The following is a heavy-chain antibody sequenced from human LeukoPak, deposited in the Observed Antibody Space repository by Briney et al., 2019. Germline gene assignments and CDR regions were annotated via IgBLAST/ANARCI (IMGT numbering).Heavy chain of an antibody. CDR3: AGLYYYGSGSYYNSRDYYGMDV. CDR2: IGIDSGNT. CDR1: GFTFSDYS. Sequence: GGSLRLSCAASGFTFSDYSMNWVRQAPGKGLEWISYIGIDSGNTNYADSVKGRFTISRDNSKNTLYLQMNSLRAEDTAVYYCAGLYYYGSGSYYNSRDYYGMDVWGQGTLVTVYS. J-gene: IGHJ6*02. D-gene: IGHD3-10*01. V-gene: IGHV3-48*01.